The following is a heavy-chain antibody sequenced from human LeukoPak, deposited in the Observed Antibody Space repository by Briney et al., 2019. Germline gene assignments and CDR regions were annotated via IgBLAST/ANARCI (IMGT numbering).Heavy chain of an antibody. CDR2: SYASGST. Sequence: SETLSLTCTVSGGSINSYYWTWIRQPAGKGLEWIGRSYASGSTNYNPSLKGRVTMSVDTSKSQLSLKLSSVTAADTAVYYCARGSSYNWNVFDYWGQGTLVTVSS. D-gene: IGHD1-20*01. V-gene: IGHV4-4*07. CDR1: GGSINSYY. J-gene: IGHJ4*02. CDR3: ARGSSYNWNVFDY.